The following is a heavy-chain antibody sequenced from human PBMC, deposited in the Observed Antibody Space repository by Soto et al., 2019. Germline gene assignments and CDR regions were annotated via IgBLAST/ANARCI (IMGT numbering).Heavy chain of an antibody. V-gene: IGHV5-51*01. CDR3: AGVDPASYYYSYRDV. CDR2: IYPGDSDT. J-gene: IGHJ6*03. CDR1: GYSFTSYW. Sequence: GESLKISCKGSGYSFTSYWIGWVRQMPGKGLEWMGIIYPGDSDTRYSPSFQGQVTISADKSISTAYLQWSSLKASDTAMYYCAGVDPASYYYSYRDVWGKGTTVTVSS. D-gene: IGHD2-15*01.